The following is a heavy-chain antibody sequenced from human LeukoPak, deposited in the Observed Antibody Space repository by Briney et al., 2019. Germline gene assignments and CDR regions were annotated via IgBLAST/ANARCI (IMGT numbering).Heavy chain of an antibody. J-gene: IGHJ5*02. V-gene: IGHV4-59*01. CDR2: IYYSGAT. CDR1: GGSISTYY. D-gene: IGHD3-16*02. CDR3: ARVLIDYDYVWGSYRFNWFDP. Sequence: SETLSLTCTVSGGSISTYYWNWIRQPPGKGLEWIGYIYYSGATNYNPSLKSRVTISVDTSKNQFSLKLSSVTAADTAVYYCARVLIDYDYVWGSYRFNWFDPWGQGTLVTVSS.